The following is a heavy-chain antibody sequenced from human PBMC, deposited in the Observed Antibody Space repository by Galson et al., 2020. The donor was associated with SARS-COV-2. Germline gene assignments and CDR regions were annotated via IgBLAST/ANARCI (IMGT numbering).Heavy chain of an antibody. CDR1: GFTLSSYW. Sequence: GGSLRLSCAASGFTLSSYWMSWARQAPGKGLEWVANIKQDGSEKYYVDSVKGRFTISRDNAKNSLYLQMNSLRAEDTAVYYCARVGLRENSNDGYYYNGMDVWGQGTTVTVSS. J-gene: IGHJ6*02. D-gene: IGHD1-1*01. CDR3: ARVGLRENSNDGYYYNGMDV. V-gene: IGHV3-7*01. CDR2: IKQDGSEK.